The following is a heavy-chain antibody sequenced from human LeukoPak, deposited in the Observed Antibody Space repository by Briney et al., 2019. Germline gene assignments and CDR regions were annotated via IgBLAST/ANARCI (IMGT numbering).Heavy chain of an antibody. D-gene: IGHD4-17*01. V-gene: IGHV3-23*01. CDR2: ISSSGGSA. Sequence: LRLSRAGSGFTWRNYAMSGVREAPEQRLEWVSTISSSGGSAWYIDSVKGRFTISRDNSKNTLYLQMNSLRAEDTAIYYCTKGGGDYNPFDSWGQETLVIVSS. CDR1: GFTWRNYA. CDR3: TKGGGDYNPFDS. J-gene: IGHJ4*02.